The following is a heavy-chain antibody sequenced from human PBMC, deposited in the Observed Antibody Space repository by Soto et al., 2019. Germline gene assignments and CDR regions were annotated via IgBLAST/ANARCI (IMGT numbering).Heavy chain of an antibody. CDR1: GFTFTSSA. V-gene: IGHV1-58*01. D-gene: IGHD3-3*01. CDR3: AADRTYDFWSGSEARNYYDMDV. J-gene: IGHJ6*01. Sequence: ASVKFSCKASGFTFTSSAVQWVRQARGQRLEWIGWIVVGSGNTNYAQKFQERVTITRDMSTSTAYMELSSLRSEGTAVYYCAADRTYDFWSGSEARNYYDMDVWGQGTTVT. CDR2: IVVGSGNT.